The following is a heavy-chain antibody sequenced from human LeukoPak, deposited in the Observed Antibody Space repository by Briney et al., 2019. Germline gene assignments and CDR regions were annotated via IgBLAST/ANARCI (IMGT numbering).Heavy chain of an antibody. CDR2: ISGSGGST. V-gene: IGHV3-23*01. J-gene: IGHJ4*02. CDR3: AKGVVVVVTPAPFDY. CDR1: GFTFSSYG. D-gene: IGHD2-15*01. Sequence: GGSLRLSCAASGFTFSSYGMNWVRQAPGKGLEWVSSISGSGGSTLYADSVKGRFTISRDNSKNTLYLQMNSLRVEDTAVYCCAKGVVVVVTPAPFDYWGQGTLVPVSS.